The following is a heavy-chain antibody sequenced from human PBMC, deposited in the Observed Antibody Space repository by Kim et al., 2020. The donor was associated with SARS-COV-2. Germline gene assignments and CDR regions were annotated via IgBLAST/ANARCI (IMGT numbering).Heavy chain of an antibody. CDR1: GGSISSYY. Sequence: SETLSLTCTVSGGSISSYYWSWIRQPPGKGLEWIGYIYYSGSTNYNPSLKSRVTISVDTSKNQFSLKLSSVTAADTAVYYCARDFYYDYWGQGTLVTVSS. CDR3: ARDFYYDY. J-gene: IGHJ4*02. V-gene: IGHV4-59*01. CDR2: IYYSGST. D-gene: IGHD2-21*01.